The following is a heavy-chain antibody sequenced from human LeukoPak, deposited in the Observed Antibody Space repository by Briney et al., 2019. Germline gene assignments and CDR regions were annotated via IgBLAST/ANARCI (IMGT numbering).Heavy chain of an antibody. Sequence: PSQTLSLTCTVSGGSISSGSYYWSWIRQPAGKGLEWIGRIYTSGSTNYNPSLKSRVTISVDTSKNQFSLKLSSVTAADTAVYYCARVAKKREWELKEAAFDIWGQGTMVTVSS. V-gene: IGHV4-61*02. D-gene: IGHD1-26*01. CDR2: IYTSGST. CDR1: GGSISSGSYY. J-gene: IGHJ3*02. CDR3: ARVAKKREWELKEAAFDI.